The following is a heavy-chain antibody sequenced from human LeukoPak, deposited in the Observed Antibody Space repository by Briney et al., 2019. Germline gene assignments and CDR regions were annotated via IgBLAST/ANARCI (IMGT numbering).Heavy chain of an antibody. CDR3: ARGLMAGNTALFDY. CDR2: INPSGGTT. D-gene: IGHD5-24*01. J-gene: IGHJ4*02. V-gene: IGHV1-46*01. Sequence: ASVNVSCTASGYTFTIYYMHWVRQAPGQGLEWMGIINPSGGTTSYAQKFQGRVTMTRDTSTSTVYMELSSLRSEDTAVYYCARGLMAGNTALFDYWGQGTLVTVSS. CDR1: GYTFTIYY.